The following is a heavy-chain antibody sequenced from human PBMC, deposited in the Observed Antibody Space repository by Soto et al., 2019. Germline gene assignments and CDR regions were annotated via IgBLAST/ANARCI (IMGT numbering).Heavy chain of an antibody. CDR1: GFTFSSYS. CDR2: ISISSSTI. V-gene: IGHV3-48*01. CDR3: ARDGYSSSWERAQGRNYYYYYMDV. J-gene: IGHJ6*03. Sequence: GGSLRLSCAASGFTFSSYSMNWVRQAPGKGLEWVSYISISSSTIYYADSVKGRFTISRDNAKNSLYLQMNSLRAEDTAVYYCARDGYSSSWERAQGRNYYYYYMDVWGKGTTVTVSS. D-gene: IGHD6-13*01.